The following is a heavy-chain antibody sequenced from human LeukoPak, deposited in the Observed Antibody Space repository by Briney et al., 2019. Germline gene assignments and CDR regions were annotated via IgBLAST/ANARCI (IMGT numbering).Heavy chain of an antibody. V-gene: IGHV3-7*01. Sequence: GGSLRLSCAASGFTFSRYWMSWVRQAPGKGLEWVANIKQDGSEKYYADSVKGRFTISRDNAKNSLYLQMNSLRAEDTAVYYCAREAEGRFLERSIEQAGGGQGTLVTVSS. CDR3: AREAEGRFLERSIEQAG. CDR2: IKQDGSEK. CDR1: GFTFSRYW. J-gene: IGHJ4*02. D-gene: IGHD3-3*01.